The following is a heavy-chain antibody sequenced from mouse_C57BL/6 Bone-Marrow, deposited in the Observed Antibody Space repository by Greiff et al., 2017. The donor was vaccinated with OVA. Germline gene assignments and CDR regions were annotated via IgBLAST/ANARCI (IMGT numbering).Heavy chain of an antibody. CDR1: GYTFTGYW. J-gene: IGHJ1*03. V-gene: IGHV1-9*01. Sequence: VQLQQSGAELMKPGASVKPSCKATGYTFTGYWIAWVKQRPGHGLEWIGEILPGSGSTNYNEKFKGKAPFTADTSANTAYMQDSSPTTEDSAMYYWARRYYGSSHLSCWYFDVWGTGTTVTVSS. CDR3: ARRYYGSSHLSCWYFDV. D-gene: IGHD1-1*01. CDR2: ILPGSGST.